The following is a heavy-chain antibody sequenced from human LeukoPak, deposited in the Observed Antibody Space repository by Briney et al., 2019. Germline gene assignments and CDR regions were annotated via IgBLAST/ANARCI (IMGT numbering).Heavy chain of an antibody. V-gene: IGHV3-66*01. CDR2: IYSGGST. Sequence: PGGSLRLSCAASGLTVSSNYMSWVRQAPGKGLEWVSVIYSGGSTYYADSVKGRFTISRDNSKNTLYLQMNSLRAEDTAVYYCARELLWFGAPRGMDVWGQGTTVTVSS. J-gene: IGHJ6*02. CDR1: GLTVSSNY. D-gene: IGHD3-10*01. CDR3: ARELLWFGAPRGMDV.